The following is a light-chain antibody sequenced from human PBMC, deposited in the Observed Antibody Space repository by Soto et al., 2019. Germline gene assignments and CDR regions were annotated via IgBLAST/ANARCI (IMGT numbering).Light chain of an antibody. J-gene: IGKJ1*01. CDR3: QQYGGSLKWA. Sequence: EIVLTQSPGTLSLSPGERATLSCRASQSIARSYLVWYQQRPGQAPRLLIYATSSRATGIPDRFSGSGSGTDFTLTISRLEPEDFAVYYCQQYGGSLKWAFGQGTNVEIK. V-gene: IGKV3-20*01. CDR1: QSIARSY. CDR2: ATS.